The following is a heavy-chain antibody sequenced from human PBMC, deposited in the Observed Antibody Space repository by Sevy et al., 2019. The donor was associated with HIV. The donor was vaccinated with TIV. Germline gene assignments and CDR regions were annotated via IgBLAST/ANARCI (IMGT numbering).Heavy chain of an antibody. CDR1: DGSFSGYY. Sequence: SETLSLTCAVHDGSFSGYYWNWIRQLPGKGLEWIGEINDSGITYYNPSLKSRVTISVDTSKKQFSLKLNSVTAVDSAVYFCARSPPVVVVPGAPSWFDPWDQGTLVTVSS. V-gene: IGHV4-34*01. J-gene: IGHJ5*02. D-gene: IGHD2-2*01. CDR3: ARSPPVVVVPGAPSWFDP. CDR2: INDSGIT.